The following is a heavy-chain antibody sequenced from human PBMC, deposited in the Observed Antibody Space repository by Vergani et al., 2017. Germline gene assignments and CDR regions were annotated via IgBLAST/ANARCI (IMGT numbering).Heavy chain of an antibody. CDR3: ATKSCGTPGCQIGYFRE. CDR2: ISYDGTQK. J-gene: IGHJ1*01. V-gene: IGHV3-30*03. CDR1: GFTSSYYG. Sequence: QVHLVESGGGVVQPGRSLRLSCVVSGFTSSYYGMHWVRQDPGKGLEWGAVISYDGTQKYYADSVKGRFTISRDNSKSTLYLQMNSLRTEDTAVYYCATKSCGTPGCQIGYFREWGQGTLVTVSS. D-gene: IGHD1-1*01.